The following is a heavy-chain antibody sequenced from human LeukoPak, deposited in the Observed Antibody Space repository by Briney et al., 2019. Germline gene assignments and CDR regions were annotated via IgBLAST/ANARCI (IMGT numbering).Heavy chain of an antibody. J-gene: IGHJ4*02. V-gene: IGHV3-20*04. Sequence: GGSLRLSCAASGFTFGDYDMSWVRQAPGKGLEWVSGINWNGSSADYAYSVRGRITISRDYDKNFLSLQMNSLRADEPALYYCGRIVEMGGTIPYYYFDFWGQGTLVTVSS. CDR3: GRIVEMGGTIPYYYFDF. CDR2: INWNGSSA. D-gene: IGHD1-14*01. CDR1: GFTFGDYD.